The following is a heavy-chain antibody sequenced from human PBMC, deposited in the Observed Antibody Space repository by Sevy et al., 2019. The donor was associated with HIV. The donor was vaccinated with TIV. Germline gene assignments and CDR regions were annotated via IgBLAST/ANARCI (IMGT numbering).Heavy chain of an antibody. Sequence: GGSLRLSCAASGFTFSSYAMSWVRQAPGKGLEWVSAISGSGGSTYYADSVKGRFTISRDNSKNTLYLQMNSLRAEDTAVYYGAGYSRITMVRGVVNWFDPWGQGTLVTVSS. CDR1: GFTFSSYA. V-gene: IGHV3-23*01. J-gene: IGHJ5*02. CDR3: AGYSRITMVRGVVNWFDP. D-gene: IGHD3-10*01. CDR2: ISGSGGST.